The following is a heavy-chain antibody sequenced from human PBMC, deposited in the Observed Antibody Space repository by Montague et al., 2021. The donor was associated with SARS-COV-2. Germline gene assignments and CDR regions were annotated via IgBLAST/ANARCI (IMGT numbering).Heavy chain of an antibody. V-gene: IGHV3-7*01. CDR1: GFTFSSYW. D-gene: IGHD3-10*01. J-gene: IGHJ4*02. CDR2: IKQDGSEK. CDR3: ARDHRQVWFGAPVMERYFDY. Sequence: SLRLSCAASGFTFSSYWMSWVRQAPGKGLEWVANIKQDGSEKYYVDSVKGRFTISRDNAKNSLYLQMYSLRAEDTAVYYCARDHRQVWFGAPVMERYFDYWGQGTLVTVSS.